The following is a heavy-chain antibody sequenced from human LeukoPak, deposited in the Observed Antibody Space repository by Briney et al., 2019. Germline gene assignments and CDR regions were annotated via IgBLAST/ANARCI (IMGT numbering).Heavy chain of an antibody. D-gene: IGHD3-22*01. CDR1: GFTFSSYE. V-gene: IGHV3-48*03. J-gene: IGHJ4*02. CDR3: ARGYYDSSGYN. Sequence: PGGSLRLSCAASGFTFSSYEMNWVRQAPGKGLEWVSYISSSGSTIYYADSVKGRFTISRDNAKNSLYLQMNSLRAEDTAVYYCARGYYDSSGYNWGQGTLVTVSS. CDR2: ISSSGSTI.